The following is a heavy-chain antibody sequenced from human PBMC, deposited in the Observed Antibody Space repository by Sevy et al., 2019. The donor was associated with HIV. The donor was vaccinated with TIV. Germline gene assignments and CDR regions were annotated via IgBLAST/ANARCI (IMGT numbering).Heavy chain of an antibody. D-gene: IGHD1-26*01. CDR2: ISSSGSTI. Sequence: GGSLRLSCAASGFTFSDYYMSWIRQAPGKGLEWVSYISSSGSTIYYADSVKGRFTISRDNAKNSLYLQMNNLRAEDTAVNYCARAEKGWELGGGNDAFDIWGQGTMVTVSS. CDR3: ARAEKGWELGGGNDAFDI. V-gene: IGHV3-11*01. CDR1: GFTFSDYY. J-gene: IGHJ3*02.